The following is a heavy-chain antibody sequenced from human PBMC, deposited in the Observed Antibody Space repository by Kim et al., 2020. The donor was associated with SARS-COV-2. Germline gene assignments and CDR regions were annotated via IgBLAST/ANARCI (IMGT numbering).Heavy chain of an antibody. CDR3: ARDGSSSRDFWSGYYTGERGMDV. CDR1: GYTFTSYA. D-gene: IGHD3-3*01. J-gene: IGHJ6*02. CDR2: INTNTGNP. V-gene: IGHV7-4-1*02. Sequence: ASVKVSCKASGYTFTSYAMNWVRQAPGQGLEWMGWINTNTGNPTYAQGFTGRFVFSLDTSVSTAYLQISSLKAEDTAVYYCARDGSSSRDFWSGYYTGERGMDVWGQGTTVTVSS.